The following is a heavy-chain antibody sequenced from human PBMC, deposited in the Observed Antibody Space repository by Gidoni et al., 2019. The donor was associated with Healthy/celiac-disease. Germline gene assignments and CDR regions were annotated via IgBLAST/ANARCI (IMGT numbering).Heavy chain of an antibody. Sequence: QVQLVQSGAEVKKPGASVKVPCQASGYTFTGYYMHWVRQAPGQGLEWMGWSNPNSGGTNYAQKFQGRVTMTRDTSISTAYMELSRLRSDDTAVYYCARGSTVTTVPGCAFDIWGQGTMVTVSS. CDR2: SNPNSGGT. CDR1: GYTFTGYY. J-gene: IGHJ3*02. D-gene: IGHD4-17*01. V-gene: IGHV1-2*02. CDR3: ARGSTVTTVPGCAFDI.